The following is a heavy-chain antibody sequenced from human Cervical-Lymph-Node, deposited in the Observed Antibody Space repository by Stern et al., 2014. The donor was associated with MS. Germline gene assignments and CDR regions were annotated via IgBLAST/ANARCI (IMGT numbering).Heavy chain of an antibody. CDR1: TFTFSAFA. J-gene: IGHJ2*01. CDR3: ARQMTHGPCDL. CDR2: ISSEWKNK. V-gene: IGHV3-30*01. D-gene: IGHD2-21*02. Sequence: VQLVESGGSVVQPGRSLRLSCAASTFTFSAFAMHWVRQAPGKGLEWVAVISSEWKNKFYAESVQGRFTISRDNSTQAVTLAMDSLRTDDTAVYYCARQMTHGPCDLWGRGTLVTVS.